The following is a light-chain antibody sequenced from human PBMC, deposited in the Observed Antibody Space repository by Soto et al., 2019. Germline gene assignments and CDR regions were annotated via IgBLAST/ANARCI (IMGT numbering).Light chain of an antibody. CDR3: QRYHSSPFT. V-gene: IGKV1-5*01. Sequence: DIQMTQSPSTLSASVGDRITITCRASQSISVWLAWYQQRPGKAPKLLIHDASTLESGVPSRFSGSGSGTEFTLTISSLQPDDFATYYCQRYHSSPFTFGPGTKVHIK. J-gene: IGKJ3*01. CDR2: DAS. CDR1: QSISVW.